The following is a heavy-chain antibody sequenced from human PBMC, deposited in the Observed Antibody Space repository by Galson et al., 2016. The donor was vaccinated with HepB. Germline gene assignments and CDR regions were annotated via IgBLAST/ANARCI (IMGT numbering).Heavy chain of an antibody. CDR2: VFYTGSS. CDR1: GGSITSYY. V-gene: IGHV4-59*01. CDR3: ARQTLGGDYF. D-gene: IGHD2-21*02. Sequence: SETLSLTCNVSGGSITSYYWSWIRQSPGKGLECIGYVFYTGSSDYNASLKGRVTISIETSKSQFSLRLTSVTAADTAVYYCARQTLGGDYFWGQGTLVTVSS. J-gene: IGHJ4*02.